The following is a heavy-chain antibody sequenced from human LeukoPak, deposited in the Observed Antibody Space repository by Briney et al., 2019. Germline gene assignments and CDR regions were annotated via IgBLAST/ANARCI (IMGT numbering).Heavy chain of an antibody. CDR3: ARDCSGGSCFQD. V-gene: IGHV3-7*01. CDR1: GFPFSSYW. Sequence: GGSLRLSCVASGFPFSSYWMTWVRQAPGKGLEWVANIKQDGSKKSYVDSVKGRFTISRDNAKNSLYLQMNSLRVEDTAVYYCARDCSGGSCFQDWGQGALVTVSS. CDR2: IKQDGSKK. D-gene: IGHD2-15*01. J-gene: IGHJ4*02.